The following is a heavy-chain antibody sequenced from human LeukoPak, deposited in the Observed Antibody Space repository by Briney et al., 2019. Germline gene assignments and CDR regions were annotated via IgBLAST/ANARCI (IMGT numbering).Heavy chain of an antibody. Sequence: GGSLRLSCAVSGFTFRTYWMHWVRQVPGEGLVWVSRINEDGSITNYADSVKGRFTISRDNSKNTLYLQMNSLRVEDTAVYYCARWDHGAPLGYWGQGTLVTVSS. D-gene: IGHD1-26*01. J-gene: IGHJ4*02. CDR1: GFTFRTYW. CDR2: INEDGSIT. CDR3: ARWDHGAPLGY. V-gene: IGHV3-74*01.